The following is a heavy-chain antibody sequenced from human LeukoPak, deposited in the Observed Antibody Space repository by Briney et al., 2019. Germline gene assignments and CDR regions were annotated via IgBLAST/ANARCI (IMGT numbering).Heavy chain of an antibody. CDR2: TYYRSKWYN. J-gene: IGHJ4*02. CDR3: ARGVAGILDY. V-gene: IGHV6-1*01. Sequence: QTLSLTCAISGDSDTIYTSNWHWIRQSPSRGLEWLGRTYYRSKWYNDYAVSVKSRITFNADTSKNEFSMQLTSVTPEDTAVYYCARGVAGILDYWGQGTLVTVSS. CDR1: GDSDTIYTSN. D-gene: IGHD3-3*01.